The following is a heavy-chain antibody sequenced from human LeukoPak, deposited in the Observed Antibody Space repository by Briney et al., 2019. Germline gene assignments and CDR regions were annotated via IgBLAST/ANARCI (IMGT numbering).Heavy chain of an antibody. CDR2: ISWNSGSI. CDR1: GFTFDDYA. V-gene: IGHV3-9*01. D-gene: IGHD3-10*01. J-gene: IGHJ5*02. Sequence: PGRSLRLSCAASGFTFDDYAMHWVRQAPGKGLEWVSGISWNSGSIGYADSVKGRFTISRDNAKNSLYLQMNSLRAEDTALYYCAKDKSTRGRLGFGFDPWGQGTLVTVSS. CDR3: AKDKSTRGRLGFGFDP.